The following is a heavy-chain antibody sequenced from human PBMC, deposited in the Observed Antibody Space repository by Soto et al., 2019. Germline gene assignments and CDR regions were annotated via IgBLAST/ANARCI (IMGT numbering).Heavy chain of an antibody. CDR1: GYTFINYG. J-gene: IGHJ5*02. CDR3: ARDALGVVIGWFDP. CDR2: NNVYNGDI. V-gene: IGHV1-18*04. Sequence: GASVKVSCKGFGYTFINYGVSWVRQAPGQGLEWMGWNNVYNGDINYAQKFQGRVTMTADTSTAAVYMELRNLRSDDTAMYYCARDALGVVIGWFDPWGQGTLVTVSS. D-gene: IGHD3-3*01.